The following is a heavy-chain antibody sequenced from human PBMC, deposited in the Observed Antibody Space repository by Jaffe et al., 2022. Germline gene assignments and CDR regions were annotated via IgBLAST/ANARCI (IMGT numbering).Heavy chain of an antibody. D-gene: IGHD3-9*01. J-gene: IGHJ5*02. CDR2: IIPILGIA. V-gene: IGHV1-69*02. CDR3: ARVAGRNYDILTGYLLGNWFDP. CDR1: GGTFSSYT. Sequence: QVQLVQSGAEVKKPGSSVKVSCKASGGTFSSYTISWVRQAPGQGLEWMGRIIPILGIANYAQKFQGRVTITADKSTSTAYMELSSLRSEDTAVYYCARVAGRNYDILTGYLLGNWFDPWGQGTLVTVSS.